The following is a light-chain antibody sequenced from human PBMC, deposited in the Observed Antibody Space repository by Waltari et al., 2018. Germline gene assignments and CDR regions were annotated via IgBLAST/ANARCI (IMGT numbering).Light chain of an antibody. CDR3: QQRRNWPT. CDR1: QTVSTF. Sequence: EIVLTQSPATLSWSPGERATLSCRASQTVSTFLAWYQPKPGQSPRLLIYDVSFRATGIPIRFSGSGSETDFTLTISSLEPEDFAVYYCQQRRNWPTFGGGTKVEVK. CDR2: DVS. V-gene: IGKV3-11*01. J-gene: IGKJ4*01.